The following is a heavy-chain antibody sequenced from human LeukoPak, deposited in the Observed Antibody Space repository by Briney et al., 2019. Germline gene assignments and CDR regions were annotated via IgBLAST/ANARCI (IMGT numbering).Heavy chain of an antibody. D-gene: IGHD3-22*01. V-gene: IGHV4-59*08. CDR3: ARQNYYDSSGSFFDY. Sequence: SETLSLTCTVSGGSISSYYWSWIRQPPGKGLVWIGYIYYSGSTNYNPSLKSRVTISVDTSKNQFSLKLSSVTAADTAVYYCARQNYYDSSGSFFDYWGQGTLVTVSS. CDR1: GGSISSYY. J-gene: IGHJ4*02. CDR2: IYYSGST.